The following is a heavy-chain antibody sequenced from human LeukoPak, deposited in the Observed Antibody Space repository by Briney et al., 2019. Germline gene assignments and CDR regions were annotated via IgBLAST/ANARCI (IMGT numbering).Heavy chain of an antibody. CDR2: IYSGGST. CDR1: GFTVSSNY. D-gene: IGHD3-22*01. CDR3: ARDTPKDSSVFYFFDY. J-gene: IGHJ4*02. V-gene: IGHV3-53*01. Sequence: GGSLRLSCAASGFTVSSNYMSWVRQAPGKGLEWVSVIYSGGSTYYADSVKGRFTISRDNSKNTLYLQMNSLRAEDTAVYYCARDTPKDSSVFYFFDYWGQGTLVTISS.